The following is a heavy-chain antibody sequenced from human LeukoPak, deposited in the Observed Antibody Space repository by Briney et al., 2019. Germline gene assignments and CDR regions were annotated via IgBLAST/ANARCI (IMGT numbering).Heavy chain of an antibody. J-gene: IGHJ6*03. CDR3: AREGNCSSTSCYYYYYYYYMDV. V-gene: IGHV4-4*07. Sequence: PSETLSLTCTVSGGSISSYYWSWIRQPAGKGLEWIGRIYTSGSTNYNPSLKSRVTMSVDTSKNQFSLKLSSVTAADTAVYYCAREGNCSSTSCYYYYYYYYMDVWGKGTTVTVSS. CDR2: IYTSGST. D-gene: IGHD2-2*01. CDR1: GGSISSYY.